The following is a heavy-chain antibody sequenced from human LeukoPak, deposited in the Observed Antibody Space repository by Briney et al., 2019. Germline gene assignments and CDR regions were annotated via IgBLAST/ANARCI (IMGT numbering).Heavy chain of an antibody. CDR2: IYYSGST. D-gene: IGHD3-3*02. CDR1: GGSISSYY. V-gene: IGHV4-59*08. CDR3: ARLRRSRLAEFDY. J-gene: IGHJ4*02. Sequence: SETLSLTCTVSGGSISSYYWSWIRQPPGKGLEWIGYIYYSGSTYYNPSLKSRVTISVDTSKNQFSLKLSSLTAADTAVYYCARLRRSRLAEFDYWGQGTLVTVSS.